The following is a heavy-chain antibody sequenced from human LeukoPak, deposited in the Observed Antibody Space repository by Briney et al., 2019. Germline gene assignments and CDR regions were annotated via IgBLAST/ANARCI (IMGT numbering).Heavy chain of an antibody. Sequence: GGSLRLSCAASGFPFSSYSMTWVRQAPGKGLEWVAVISYDGSNKYYADSVKGRFTISRDNSKNTLYLQMNSLRAEDTAVYYCAKLYGAQGVDYWGQGTLVTVSS. D-gene: IGHD4-17*01. CDR3: AKLYGAQGVDY. CDR2: ISYDGSNK. J-gene: IGHJ4*02. CDR1: GFPFSSYS. V-gene: IGHV3-30*18.